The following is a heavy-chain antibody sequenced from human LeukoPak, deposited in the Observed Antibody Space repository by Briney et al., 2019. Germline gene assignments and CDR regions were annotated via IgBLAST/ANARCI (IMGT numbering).Heavy chain of an antibody. Sequence: NPSKTLSLTCTVSGGSVYTSDYYWGWVRQPPGKGPEWIGDIFYTGKTNYNPSLKSRVSISIDTSKNQFSLKLTSVTAADTAVYYCARVFDSWGQGTLVTVSS. CDR2: IFYTGKT. CDR3: ARVFDS. V-gene: IGHV4-39*07. J-gene: IGHJ4*02. CDR1: GGSVYTSDYY.